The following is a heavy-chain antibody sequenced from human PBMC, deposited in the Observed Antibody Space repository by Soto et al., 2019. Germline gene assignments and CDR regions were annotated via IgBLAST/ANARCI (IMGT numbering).Heavy chain of an antibody. CDR1: GGSVDSGRYY. CDR2: VYYSGNT. V-gene: IGHV4-61*01. D-gene: IGHD2-21*02. CDR3: ARSSCGGRDCYLFDL. Sequence: HVQLLESGPGLVKPSETLSLTCTVSGGSVDSGRYYWSWIRQPPGKGLEWIGYVYYSGNTNYNPSLQSRVTMSSDTSNNQFSLDLTSVTAADTAIYYCARSSCGGRDCYLFDLWGQGTLVTVSS. J-gene: IGHJ4*02.